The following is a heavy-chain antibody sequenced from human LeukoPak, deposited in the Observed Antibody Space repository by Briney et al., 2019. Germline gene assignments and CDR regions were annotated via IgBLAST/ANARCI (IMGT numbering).Heavy chain of an antibody. D-gene: IGHD3-22*01. CDR1: GFTFSRHG. CDR3: ARDLFPGLYYDSSGYSPLDY. V-gene: IGHV3-33*08. Sequence: HPGGSLRLSCAPSGFTFSRHGMHWVRQAPGKGLEWVAVIWYDGSNKYYADSVKGRFTISRDNSKNTLYLQMNSLRAEDTAVYYCARDLFPGLYYDSSGYSPLDYWGQGTLVTVSS. CDR2: IWYDGSNK. J-gene: IGHJ4*02.